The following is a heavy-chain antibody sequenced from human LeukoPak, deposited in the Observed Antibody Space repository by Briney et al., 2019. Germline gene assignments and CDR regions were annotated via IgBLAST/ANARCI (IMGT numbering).Heavy chain of an antibody. CDR2: INHSGST. V-gene: IGHV4-34*01. D-gene: IGHD6-19*01. J-gene: IGHJ4*02. CDR1: GGSFSGYY. Sequence: PSETLSLTCAVYGGSFSGYYWSWIRQPPGNGLEWLGEINHSGSTNYNPTLKSRVTISVDTSKNQFSLKLSSVTAADTAVYYCARGGVAGTWYYFDYWGQGTLVTVSS. CDR3: ARGGVAGTWYYFDY.